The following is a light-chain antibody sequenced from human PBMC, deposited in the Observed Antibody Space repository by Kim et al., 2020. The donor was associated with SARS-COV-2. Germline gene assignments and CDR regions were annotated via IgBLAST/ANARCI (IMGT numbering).Light chain of an antibody. CDR1: SSDVDGYNY. CDR3: SSYTSSSTLL. Sequence: GQSITIPSIGTSSDVDGYNYVSWYQQHPGKAPKLMIYDVSSRPSVVSNRFCGSKSGNTASLTISGLQAEDEDDYSCSSYTSSSTLLFGGGTQLTVL. V-gene: IGLV2-14*03. CDR2: DVS. J-gene: IGLJ2*01.